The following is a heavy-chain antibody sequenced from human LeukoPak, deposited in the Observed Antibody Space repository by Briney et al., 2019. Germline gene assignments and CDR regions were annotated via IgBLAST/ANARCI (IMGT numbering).Heavy chain of an antibody. CDR1: GDSVSNNSAA. CDR2: TYYRSKWYN. V-gene: IGHV6-1*01. D-gene: IGHD1-26*01. Sequence: SQTLSLTCAISGDSVSNNSAAWNWIRQSPSRGLEWLGRTYYRSKWYNDYAVSVKSRITINADTAKNQFSLQLNSVTPEDTAVYYCGRDEDTRSSIDYWGQGTLVTVSS. CDR3: GRDEDTRSSIDY. J-gene: IGHJ4*02.